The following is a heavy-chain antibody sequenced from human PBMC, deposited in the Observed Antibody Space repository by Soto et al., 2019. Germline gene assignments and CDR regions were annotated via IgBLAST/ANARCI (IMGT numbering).Heavy chain of an antibody. D-gene: IGHD2-2*02. CDR3: RLGVPAAIPDYYYGMDV. CDR1: GFTFSSYA. Sequence: GGSLRLSCAASGFTFSSYAMHWVRQAPGKGLEWVAVISYDGSNKYYADSVKGRFTISRDNSKNTLYLQMNSLRAEDTAVYYCRLGVPAAIPDYYYGMDVWGQGTTVTVSS. V-gene: IGHV3-30-3*01. CDR2: ISYDGSNK. J-gene: IGHJ6*02.